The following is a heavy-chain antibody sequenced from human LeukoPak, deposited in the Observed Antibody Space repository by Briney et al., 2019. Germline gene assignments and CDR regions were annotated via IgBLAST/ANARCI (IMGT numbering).Heavy chain of an antibody. CDR2: INPNSGGT. V-gene: IGHV1-2*02. D-gene: IGHD3-22*01. Sequence: ASVKVSCKASGYTFTGYYMHWVRQAPGQGLEWMGWINPNSGGTNYAQKFQGRVTMTRDTSISTAYMELSRLRPDDTAVYYCARTSNYDSSGYPYYYYYMDVWGKGTTVTVSS. J-gene: IGHJ6*03. CDR3: ARTSNYDSSGYPYYYYYMDV. CDR1: GYTFTGYY.